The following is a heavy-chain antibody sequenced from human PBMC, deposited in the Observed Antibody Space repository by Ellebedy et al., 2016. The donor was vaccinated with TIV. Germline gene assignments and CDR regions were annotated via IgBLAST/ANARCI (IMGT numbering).Heavy chain of an antibody. J-gene: IGHJ6*02. Sequence: GESLKISCAASGFTFSSYAMSWVRQAPGKGLEWVSAISGSGGSTYYADSVKGRFTISRDNSKNTLYLQMNSLRAEDTAVYYCVFLERASEDYYGMDVWGQGTTVTVSS. D-gene: IGHD3-3*01. CDR1: GFTFSSYA. CDR2: ISGSGGST. V-gene: IGHV3-23*01. CDR3: VFLERASEDYYGMDV.